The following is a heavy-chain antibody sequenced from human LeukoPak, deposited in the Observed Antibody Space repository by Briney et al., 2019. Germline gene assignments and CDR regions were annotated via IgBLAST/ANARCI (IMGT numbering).Heavy chain of an antibody. CDR3: ARVCVGEIPKENWFDP. Sequence: ASVKVSCKASGYTFTSYGISWVRQAPGQGLEWMGWISAYNGNTNYAQKLQGRVTMTTDTSTSTAYMELRSLRSDDTAVYYCARVCVGEIPKENWFDPWGQGTLVTVSS. V-gene: IGHV1-18*01. CDR2: ISAYNGNT. J-gene: IGHJ5*02. CDR1: GYTFTSYG. D-gene: IGHD1-26*01.